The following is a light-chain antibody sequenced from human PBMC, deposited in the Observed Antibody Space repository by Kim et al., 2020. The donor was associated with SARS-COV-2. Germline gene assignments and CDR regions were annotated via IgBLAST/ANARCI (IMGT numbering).Light chain of an antibody. CDR2: DVT. Sequence: QSVPLAYTGAGNDVGGYDYVSWFQLHPGKAPKLLIYDVTERPSGVANRFSGSKSGNTASLTVAGLQSEDEADYYCCSYAGNSIFVVFGGGTQLTVL. V-gene: IGLV2-11*03. CDR3: CSYAGNSIFVV. CDR1: GNDVGGYDY. J-gene: IGLJ2*01.